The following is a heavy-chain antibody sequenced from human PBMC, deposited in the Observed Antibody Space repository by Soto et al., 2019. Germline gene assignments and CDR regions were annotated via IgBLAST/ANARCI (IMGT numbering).Heavy chain of an antibody. V-gene: IGHV4-34*01. D-gene: IGHD1-26*01. Sequence: SETLSLTCAVYGGSFSGYYLSWIRQPPGKGLEWIGEINHSGSTNYNPSLKSRVTISVDTSKNQFSLKLSSVTAADTAVYYCARYVPGGSYDYYYGMDVWGQGTTVTVYS. CDR1: GGSFSGYY. CDR2: INHSGST. CDR3: ARYVPGGSYDYYYGMDV. J-gene: IGHJ6*02.